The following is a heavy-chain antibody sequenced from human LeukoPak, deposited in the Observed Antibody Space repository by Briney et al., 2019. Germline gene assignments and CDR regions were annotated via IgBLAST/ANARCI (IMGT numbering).Heavy chain of an antibody. V-gene: IGHV3-15*01. CDR1: GFTFSDAW. CDR3: TTDGSTTLSNTFDY. J-gene: IGHJ4*02. D-gene: IGHD1-26*01. Sequence: GGSLRLSCAASGFTFSDAWMNWVRLAPGKGLEWVGRVKSRNRGETVDYAAPVKGRFTISRDDSKTTVYLQMNSLKTEDTAIYYCTTDGSTTLSNTFDYWGQGTLVTVSS. CDR2: VKSRNRGETV.